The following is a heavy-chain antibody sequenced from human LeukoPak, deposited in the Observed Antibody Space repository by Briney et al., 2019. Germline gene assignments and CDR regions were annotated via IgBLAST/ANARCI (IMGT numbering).Heavy chain of an antibody. CDR2: INPSGIT. CDR1: GGSFSAYY. J-gene: IGHJ3*02. CDR3: ARGLNILPADTAMDDAFDI. Sequence: SETLSLTCAVYGGSFSAYYWSWIRQSPGKGLEWIGEINPSGITNYKPSLNSRVTISVDTSKNQVSLKLSSVTAADTAVYYCARGLNILPADTAMDDAFDIWGQGTMVTVSS. D-gene: IGHD5-18*01. V-gene: IGHV4-34*01.